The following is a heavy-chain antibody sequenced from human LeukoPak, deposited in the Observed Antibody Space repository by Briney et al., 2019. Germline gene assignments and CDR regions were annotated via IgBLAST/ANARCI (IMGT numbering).Heavy chain of an antibody. D-gene: IGHD3-22*01. J-gene: IGHJ3*02. V-gene: IGHV4-59*01. CDR1: GGSISSYY. CDR2: IYYSGST. Sequence: SETLSLTCTVSGGSISSYYWSWIRQPPGKGLEWIGYIYYSGSTNYNPSLKSRVTISVDTSKNQFSLKLSSVTAADTAVYYCARGYYDSSGYSNTFDIWSQGTMVTVSS. CDR3: ARGYYDSSGYSNTFDI.